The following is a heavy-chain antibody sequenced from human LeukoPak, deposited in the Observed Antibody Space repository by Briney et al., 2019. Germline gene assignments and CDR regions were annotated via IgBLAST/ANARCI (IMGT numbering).Heavy chain of an antibody. CDR1: GGSISSYY. CDR3: ARTTVTTVTVDY. J-gene: IGHJ4*02. CDR2: IYYSGST. D-gene: IGHD4-17*01. Sequence: SETLSLTCTVSGGSISSYYWSWIRQPPGKGLEWIGYIYYSGSTNYNPSLRSRVTISVDTSKNQFSLELSSVTAADTAIYYCARTTVTTVTVDYWGQGTLVTVSS. V-gene: IGHV4-59*01.